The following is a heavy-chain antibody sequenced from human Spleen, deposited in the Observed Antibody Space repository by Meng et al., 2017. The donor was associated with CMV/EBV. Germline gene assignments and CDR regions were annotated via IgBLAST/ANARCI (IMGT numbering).Heavy chain of an antibody. CDR2: IYHSGST. J-gene: IGHJ4*02. Sequence: AVSGGALSSSTCWSWVRQPPGKGLEWIGEIYHSGSTNYNPSLKSRVTISVDKSKNQFSLKLSSVTAADTAVYYCARGLVWLRYFDYWGQGTLVTVSS. D-gene: IGHD5-12*01. CDR3: ARGLVWLRYFDY. V-gene: IGHV4-4*02. CDR1: GGALSSSTC.